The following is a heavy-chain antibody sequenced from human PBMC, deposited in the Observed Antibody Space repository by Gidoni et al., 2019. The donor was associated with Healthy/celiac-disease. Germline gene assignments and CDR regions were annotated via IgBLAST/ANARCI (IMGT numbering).Heavy chain of an antibody. CDR2: INHSGST. D-gene: IGHD3-10*01. CDR3: ARVYGSGSYYHPFFDY. CDR1: GGSFSGYY. V-gene: IGHV4-34*01. Sequence: QVQLQQWGAGRLKPSETLSLTCAVYGGSFSGYYWSWIRQPPGKGLEWIGEINHSGSTNYNPSLTSRFTISVDTSKNQFSLKLSSVTAADPAVYYCARVYGSGSYYHPFFDYWGQGTLVTVSS. J-gene: IGHJ4*02.